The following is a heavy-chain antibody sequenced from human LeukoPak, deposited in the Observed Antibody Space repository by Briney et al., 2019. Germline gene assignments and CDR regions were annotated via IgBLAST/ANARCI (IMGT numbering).Heavy chain of an antibody. D-gene: IGHD4-17*01. J-gene: IGHJ4*02. CDR2: ISSSSTI. V-gene: IGHV3-48*01. CDR3: AKEHGDYDDRFDY. CDR1: GFTFSSYS. Sequence: GGSLRLSCAASGFTFSSYSMNWVRQAPGKGLEWVSYISSSSTIYYADSVKGRFTISRDNAKNSLYLQMNSLRAEDTAVYYCAKEHGDYDDRFDYWGQGTLVTVSS.